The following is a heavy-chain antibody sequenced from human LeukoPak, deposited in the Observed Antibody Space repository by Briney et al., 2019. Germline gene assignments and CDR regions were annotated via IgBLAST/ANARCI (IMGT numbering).Heavy chain of an antibody. CDR2: INPNSGGT. Sequence: ASVKASCKASGYTFTGYYMHWVRQAPGQGLEWMGWINPNSGGTNYAQKFQGRVTMTRDTSISTAYMELSRLRSDDTAVYYCARTYYDILTGYSLYYYYYGMDVWGQGTTVTVSS. CDR1: GYTFTGYY. V-gene: IGHV1-2*02. CDR3: ARTYYDILTGYSLYYYYYGMDV. J-gene: IGHJ6*02. D-gene: IGHD3-9*01.